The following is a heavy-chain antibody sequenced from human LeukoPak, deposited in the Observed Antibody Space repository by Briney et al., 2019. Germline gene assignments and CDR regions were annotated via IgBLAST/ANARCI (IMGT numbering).Heavy chain of an antibody. CDR2: IWYDGSNK. Sequence: GGSLRLSCAASGFTFSDYGMHWVRQAPGKGLEWVAVIWYDGSNKYYAESVKGRFTISRDNSRNTLYLQMNSLRAEDTAVYYCVRELPPVVQYYFDYWGPGTLVTVSS. CDR1: GFTFSDYG. J-gene: IGHJ4*02. V-gene: IGHV3-33*01. CDR3: VRELPPVVQYYFDY. D-gene: IGHD3-22*01.